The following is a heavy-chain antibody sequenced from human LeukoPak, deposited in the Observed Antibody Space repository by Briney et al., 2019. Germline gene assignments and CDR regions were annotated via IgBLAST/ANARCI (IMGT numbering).Heavy chain of an antibody. CDR1: GYTFTSYG. V-gene: IGHV1-18*01. CDR2: ISAYNCNT. D-gene: IGHD3-10*01. Sequence: ASVKVSCKASGYTFTSYGISRVRQAPGPGLEWRGWISAYNCNTNYAQKLQGRVTMTTDTSASTAYMELRSLRSVDTAVDYCARDERYYYGSGSNEDFGPWGQGTLVTVSS. CDR3: ARDERYYYGSGSNEDFGP. J-gene: IGHJ5*02.